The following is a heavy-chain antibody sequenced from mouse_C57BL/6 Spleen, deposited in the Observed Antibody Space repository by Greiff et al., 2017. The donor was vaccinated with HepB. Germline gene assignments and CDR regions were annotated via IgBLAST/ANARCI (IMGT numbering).Heavy chain of an antibody. V-gene: IGHV3-6*01. CDR3: AREGSITTVVGGDFDY. D-gene: IGHD1-1*01. CDR1: GYSITSGYY. CDR2: ISYDGSN. Sequence: ESGPGLVKPSQSLSLTCSVTGYSITSGYYWNWIRQFPGNKLEWMGYISYDGSNNYNPSLKNRISITRDTSKNQFFLKLNSVTTEDTATYYCAREGSITTVVGGDFDYWCQGTTLTVSS. J-gene: IGHJ2*01.